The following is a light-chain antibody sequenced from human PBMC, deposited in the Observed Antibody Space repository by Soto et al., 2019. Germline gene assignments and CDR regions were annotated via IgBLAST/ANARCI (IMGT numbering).Light chain of an antibody. CDR1: QGISSF. Sequence: DTQLTQSPPFLSASVGDRVTITCRAGQGISSFLAWYQQKPGKAPNLLIYAASTLQSGVPSRFSGSGSGTEFTLTISSLQPEDFATYYCQQVNSYPLTFGGGTKVDIK. J-gene: IGKJ4*01. V-gene: IGKV1-9*01. CDR2: AAS. CDR3: QQVNSYPLT.